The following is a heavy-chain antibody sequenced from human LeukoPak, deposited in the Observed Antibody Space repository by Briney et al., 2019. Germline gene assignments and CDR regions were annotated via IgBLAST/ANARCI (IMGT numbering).Heavy chain of an antibody. D-gene: IGHD2-2*02. CDR3: ASGGYCSSTSCYRNRAFDI. CDR2: IYSGGST. Sequence: GGSLRLSCATSGVTVSSNYMSWVRQAPGKGLEWVSVIYSGGSTYYADSVKGRFTISRDNSKNTLYLQMNSLRAEDTAVYYCASGGYCSSTSCYRNRAFDIWGQGTMVTVSS. CDR1: GVTVSSNY. V-gene: IGHV3-53*01. J-gene: IGHJ3*02.